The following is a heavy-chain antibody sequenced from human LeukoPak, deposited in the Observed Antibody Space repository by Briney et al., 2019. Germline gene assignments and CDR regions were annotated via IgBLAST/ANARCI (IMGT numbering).Heavy chain of an antibody. Sequence: GASVKVSCKASGYTFTSYDINWVRQATGQGLEWMGWMNPNSGNTGYAQKFQGRVTMTRNTSISTAYMEPSSLRSEDTAVYYCARESVGQYYYDSSGYQNWFDPWGQGTLVTVSS. CDR1: GYTFTSYD. D-gene: IGHD3-22*01. CDR3: ARESVGQYYYDSSGYQNWFDP. V-gene: IGHV1-8*01. CDR2: MNPNSGNT. J-gene: IGHJ5*02.